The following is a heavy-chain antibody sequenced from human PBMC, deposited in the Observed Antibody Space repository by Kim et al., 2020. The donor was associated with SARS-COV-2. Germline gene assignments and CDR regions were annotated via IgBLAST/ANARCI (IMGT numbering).Heavy chain of an antibody. V-gene: IGHV1-18*01. Sequence: QRLQGRVTTTTETSTSTAYMELRSLRSDDTAVYYCARGTSGDYYGFYFDYWGQGTLVTVSS. CDR3: ARGTSGDYYGFYFDY. J-gene: IGHJ4*02. D-gene: IGHD3-10*01.